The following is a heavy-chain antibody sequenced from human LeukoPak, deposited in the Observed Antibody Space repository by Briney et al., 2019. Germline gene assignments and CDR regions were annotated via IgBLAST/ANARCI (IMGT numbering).Heavy chain of an antibody. CDR1: TFTFSSYN. CDR3: AREHSYGSEGGFVSDY. Sequence: PGGSLRLSCAASTFTFSSYNMNWVRQAPGKGLEWVSSISSSGTYIYYRDSVKGRFTISRDNAENSLYLEMNSLRAEDTAVYYCAREHSYGSEGGFVSDYWGQGTLVTVSS. D-gene: IGHD5-18*01. V-gene: IGHV3-21*01. CDR2: ISSSGTYI. J-gene: IGHJ4*02.